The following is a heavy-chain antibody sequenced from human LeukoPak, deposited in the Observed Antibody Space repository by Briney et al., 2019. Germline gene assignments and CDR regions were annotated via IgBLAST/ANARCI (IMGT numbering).Heavy chain of an antibody. J-gene: IGHJ4*02. D-gene: IGHD6-19*01. CDR1: GGSISSYY. CDR2: IYYSGST. CDR3: AREGYSSGWYVDY. V-gene: IGHV4-59*01. Sequence: SETLSLTCTVSGGSISSYYWSWIRQPPGKGLEWIGYIYYSGSTNYNPSLKSRVTISVDTSKNQFSLRLTSVTAADTAVYYCAREGYSSGWYVDYWGQGTLVAVSS.